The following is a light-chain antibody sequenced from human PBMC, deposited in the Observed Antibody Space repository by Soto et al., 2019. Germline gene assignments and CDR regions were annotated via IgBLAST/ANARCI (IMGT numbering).Light chain of an antibody. J-gene: IGKJ4*01. CDR2: GAS. CDR3: QQYNNWFPRT. CDR1: QSVSSN. V-gene: IGKV3-15*01. Sequence: EIVMTQFPATLSVSPGERATLSCRASQSVSSNLAWYQQKPGQAPRLLIYGASARATGIPARFSGSGSGTEFTLTISSLQSEDFAVYYCQQYNNWFPRTFGGGTKVDIK.